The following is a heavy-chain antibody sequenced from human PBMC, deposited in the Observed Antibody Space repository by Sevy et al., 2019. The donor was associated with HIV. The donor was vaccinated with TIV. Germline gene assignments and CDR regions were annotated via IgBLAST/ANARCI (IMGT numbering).Heavy chain of an antibody. CDR1: GGSISSNSYY. V-gene: IGHV4-39*01. CDR2: IYYSGST. J-gene: IGHJ6*02. Sequence: SETLSLTCSVSGGSISSNSYYWGWIRQPPGKGLEWIGSIYYSGSTNYNPSLKSRVTISVDTSKNQFSLKLSAVTAADTAVYYCARRRVNYEILTGGYYGMDVWGQGTTVTVSS. CDR3: ARRRVNYEILTGGYYGMDV. D-gene: IGHD3-9*01.